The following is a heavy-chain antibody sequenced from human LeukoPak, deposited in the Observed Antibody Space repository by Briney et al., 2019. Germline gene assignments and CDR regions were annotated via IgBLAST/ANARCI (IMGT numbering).Heavy chain of an antibody. J-gene: IGHJ4*02. V-gene: IGHV5-51*01. Sequence: GESLKISCKGSGYSFTSYWIGWVRQMPGKGLKWMGIIYPGDSDARNSPSFQGQVTISADKSISTAYLQWSSLKASDTPMYYCARRRYLYSGSYYPFDYWGQGTLVTVSS. CDR3: ARRRYLYSGSYYPFDY. CDR2: IYPGDSDA. CDR1: GYSFTSYW. D-gene: IGHD1-26*01.